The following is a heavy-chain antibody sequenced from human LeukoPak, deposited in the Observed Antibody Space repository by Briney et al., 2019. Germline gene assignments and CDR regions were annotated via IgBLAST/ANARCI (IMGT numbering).Heavy chain of an antibody. CDR1: GGSISTYY. CDR2: IYTTEST. V-gene: IGHV4-4*09. CDR3: ARRRTTGTTGYFDY. Sequence: PSETLSLTCTVSGGSISTYYWSWIRQPPGKGLEWIGYIYTTESTNYDPSLESRVTISVDTSKDQFSLMMSSVTAADTAFYYCARRRTTGTTGYFDYWGQGILVTLSS. D-gene: IGHD1-1*01. J-gene: IGHJ4*02.